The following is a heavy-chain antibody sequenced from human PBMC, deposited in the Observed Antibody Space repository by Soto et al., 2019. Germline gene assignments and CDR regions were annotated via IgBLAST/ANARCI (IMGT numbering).Heavy chain of an antibody. J-gene: IGHJ3*02. CDR1: GFTFSSYW. Sequence: GGSLRLSCAASGFTFSSYWMSWVRQAPGKGLEWVANIKQDGSEKYYVDSVKGRFTISRDNAKNSLYLQMNSLRAEDTAVYYCARPGTMVRPEYAFDIWGQGTMVTVSS. CDR3: ARPGTMVRPEYAFDI. V-gene: IGHV3-7*01. CDR2: IKQDGSEK. D-gene: IGHD3-10*01.